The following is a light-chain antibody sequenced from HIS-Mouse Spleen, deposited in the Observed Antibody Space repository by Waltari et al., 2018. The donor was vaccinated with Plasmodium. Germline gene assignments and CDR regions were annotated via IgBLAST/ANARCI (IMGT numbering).Light chain of an antibody. Sequence: SSELTQDPAVSVALGQTVRITCQGDSLRSYYARWYQQKPGQAPVLVIYGKNKRPSGSPDRFSGSSSGNTASLTITGAQAEEEADYYCNSRDSSGNHLVFGGGTKLTVL. J-gene: IGLJ2*01. CDR2: GKN. V-gene: IGLV3-19*01. CDR1: SLRSYY. CDR3: NSRDSSGNHLV.